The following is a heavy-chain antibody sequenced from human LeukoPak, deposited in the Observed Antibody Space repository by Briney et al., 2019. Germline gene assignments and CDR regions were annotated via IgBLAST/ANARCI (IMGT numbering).Heavy chain of an antibody. J-gene: IGHJ3*02. CDR3: ARVGDGLNDAFDI. V-gene: IGHV1-69*05. CDR2: IIPIFGTA. CDR1: GGTFSSYA. D-gene: IGHD5-24*01. Sequence: GASVKVSCKASGGTFSSYAISWVRQAPGQGLEWMGRIIPIFGTANYAQKFQGRVTITTDESTSTAYMELSRLRSDDTAVYYCARVGDGLNDAFDIWGRGTMVTVSS.